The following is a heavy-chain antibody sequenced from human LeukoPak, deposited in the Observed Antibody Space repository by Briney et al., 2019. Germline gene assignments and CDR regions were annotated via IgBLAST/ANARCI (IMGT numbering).Heavy chain of an antibody. J-gene: IGHJ6*04. CDR2: INSDGSST. D-gene: IGHD4-17*01. Sequence: RSGGSLRLSCAASGFTFSSYWMHWVRQAPGKGLVWVSRINSDGSSTSYADSVKGRFTISRDNAKNTLYLQMNSLRAKDTAVYYCARDQDYGDYGVDVWGKGTTVTVSS. V-gene: IGHV3-74*01. CDR1: GFTFSSYW. CDR3: ARDQDYGDYGVDV.